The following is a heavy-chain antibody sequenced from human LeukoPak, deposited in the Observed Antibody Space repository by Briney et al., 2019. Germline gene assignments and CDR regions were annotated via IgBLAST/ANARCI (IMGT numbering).Heavy chain of an antibody. CDR2: ISAYNGNT. CDR3: ARLGREEYYYDSSGCYYVADY. J-gene: IGHJ4*02. D-gene: IGHD3-22*01. V-gene: IGHV1-18*01. Sequence: ASVKVSCKASGYTFTSYGISWVRQAPGQGLELMGWISAYNGNTNYAQKLQGRVTMTTETSTSTAYMELRSLRSDDTAVYYCARLGREEYYYDSSGCYYVADYWGQGTLVTVSS. CDR1: GYTFTSYG.